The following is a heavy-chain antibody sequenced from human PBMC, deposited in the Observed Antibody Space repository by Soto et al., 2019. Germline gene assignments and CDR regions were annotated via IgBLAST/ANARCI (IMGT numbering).Heavy chain of an antibody. CDR2: ISAYNGNT. D-gene: IGHD2-15*01. CDR1: GYTFTSYG. J-gene: IGHJ6*02. V-gene: IGHV1-18*01. CDR3: ARGRVVVVAATRYYYYGMDV. Sequence: ASVKVSCKASGYTFTSYGISWVRQAPGQGLEWMGWISAYNGNTNYAQKLQGRVTMTTDTSTSTAYMELRSLRSDDTAVYYCARGRVVVVAATRYYYYGMDVWGQGTTVTVSS.